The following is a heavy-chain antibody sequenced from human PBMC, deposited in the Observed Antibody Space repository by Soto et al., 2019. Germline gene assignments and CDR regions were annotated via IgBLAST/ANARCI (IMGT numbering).Heavy chain of an antibody. CDR3: AKENTTLLYYXYGIDV. CDR2: ISGSGGST. J-gene: IGHJ6*04. Sequence: PGGSLRLCCAASGFTFSSYAMSWVRQAPGKGLEWVSAISGSGGSTYYADSVKGRFTISRDNSKNTLYLQMNSLRAEDTAVYYCAKENTTLLYYXYGIDVWGKGTTVTVSS. CDR1: GFTFSSYA. V-gene: IGHV3-23*01.